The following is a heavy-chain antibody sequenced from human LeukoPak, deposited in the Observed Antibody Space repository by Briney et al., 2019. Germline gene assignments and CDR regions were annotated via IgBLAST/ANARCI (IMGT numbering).Heavy chain of an antibody. Sequence: VASVKVSCKASGYTFTGYYMHWVRQAPGQGLEWMGWINPNSGGTNYAQKFQGRVTMTRDTSISTAYMELSRLRSDDTAVYYCAKSGVLWFGDYRGGVVPYYFDYWGQGTLVTVSS. CDR3: AKSGVLWFGDYRGGVVPYYFDY. J-gene: IGHJ4*02. CDR2: INPNSGGT. D-gene: IGHD4-17*01. CDR1: GYTFTGYY. V-gene: IGHV1-2*02.